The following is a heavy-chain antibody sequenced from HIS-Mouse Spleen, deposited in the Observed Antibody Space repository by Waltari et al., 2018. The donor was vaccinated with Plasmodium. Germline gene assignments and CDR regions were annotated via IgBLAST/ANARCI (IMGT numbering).Heavy chain of an antibody. Sequence: EVQLVESGGGLVQPGGALRLPCAASRLTFSSYGMSWVRQAPGKGLEWVANIKQDGSEKYYVDSVKGRFTISRDNAKNSLYLQMTSLRAEDTAVYYCASSWYWYFDLWGRGTLVTVSS. V-gene: IGHV3-7*01. J-gene: IGHJ2*01. CDR3: ASSWYWYFDL. CDR2: IKQDGSEK. CDR1: RLTFSSYG. D-gene: IGHD6-13*01.